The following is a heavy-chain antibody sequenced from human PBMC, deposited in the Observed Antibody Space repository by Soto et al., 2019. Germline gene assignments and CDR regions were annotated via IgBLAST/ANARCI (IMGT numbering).Heavy chain of an antibody. CDR1: GGSVTSSTSS. J-gene: IGHJ5*02. CDR2: IFYGHGT. Sequence: QVQLQESGPGLVNPSETLSLTCTVSGGSVTSSTSSWAWVRQPPGKGLHWIGTIFYGHGTYYNPSLESRVTKSLDTSKIQFSLELTSVTAADTAGYYCARQPTGYPNWFDAWGRGILVIVSS. CDR3: ARQPTGYPNWFDA. V-gene: IGHV4-39*01. D-gene: IGHD3-9*01.